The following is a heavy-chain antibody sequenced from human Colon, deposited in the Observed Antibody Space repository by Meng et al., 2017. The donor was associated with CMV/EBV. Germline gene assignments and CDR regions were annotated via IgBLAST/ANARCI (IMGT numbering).Heavy chain of an antibody. CDR3: AKVRRQWVAYYHEMDV. D-gene: IGHD6-19*01. CDR1: GFDFDDYT. Sequence: GGSLRPSCVGSGFDFDDYTIHWVRQAPGTGLGWVSLIGWDGLSRKYADSVKGRFIISRDDSAQSVYLQMNSLRTADTDVYYCAKVRRQWVAYYHEMDVWGQGTTVTVSS. V-gene: IGHV3-43*01. CDR2: IGWDGLSR. J-gene: IGHJ6*02.